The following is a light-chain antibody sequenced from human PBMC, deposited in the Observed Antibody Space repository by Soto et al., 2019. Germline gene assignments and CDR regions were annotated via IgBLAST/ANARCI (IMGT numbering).Light chain of an antibody. CDR2: GAS. CDR1: RIININ. V-gene: IGKV3-15*01. J-gene: IGKJ2*01. Sequence: EIIMTQSPATQSASPGERVTLSCRASRIININLTWYQQKPGQAPRLLIYGASTRAAGIPARFSGSGAGTEFTLIISSLQSEDSAVYYCQQYDNWPPYTFGQGTKLEIK. CDR3: QQYDNWPPYT.